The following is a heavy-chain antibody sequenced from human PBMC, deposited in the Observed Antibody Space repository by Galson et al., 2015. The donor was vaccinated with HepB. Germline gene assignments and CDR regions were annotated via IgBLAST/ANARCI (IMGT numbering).Heavy chain of an antibody. CDR2: ISSNGGST. Sequence: SLRLSCAASRITFRNYAMYWVRQAPGKGLEYVSAISSNGGSTYYADSVKGRFTISRDIFKNTLYLQMSSLRTEDTAVYYCVKGGNYCSGDGCYSGPGWPDYFQHWGQGTLVTVSS. CDR1: RITFRNYA. J-gene: IGHJ1*01. CDR3: VKGGNYCSGDGCYSGPGWPDYFQH. D-gene: IGHD2-15*01. V-gene: IGHV3-64D*06.